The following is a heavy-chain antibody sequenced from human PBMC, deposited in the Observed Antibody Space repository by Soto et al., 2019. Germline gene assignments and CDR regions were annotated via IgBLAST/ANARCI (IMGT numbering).Heavy chain of an antibody. Sequence: PGGSLRLSCAASGFTFSGSAMHWVRQASGKGLEWVGRIRSKANSYATAYAASVKGRFTISRDDSKNTAYLQMNSLKTEDTAVYYCTRYYPAASYYYYVDGWDKGTTITVSS. CDR2: IRSKANSYAT. J-gene: IGHJ6*03. CDR1: GFTFSGSA. V-gene: IGHV3-73*01. D-gene: IGHD3-10*01. CDR3: TRYYPAASYYYYVDG.